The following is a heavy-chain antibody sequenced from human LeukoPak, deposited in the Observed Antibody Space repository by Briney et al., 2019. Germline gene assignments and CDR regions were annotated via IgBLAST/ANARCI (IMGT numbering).Heavy chain of an antibody. CDR3: AKSYSGSSYWYFDL. Sequence: SETLSLTCDVYRGSFSDYYWSWIRQPPGKGLEWIGEITHSGSTNYNPSLKSRVTISVDRSKNQFSLKLSSVTAADTAVYCCAKSYSGSSYWYFDLWGRGTLVTVSS. CDR1: RGSFSDYY. CDR2: ITHSGST. D-gene: IGHD1-26*01. J-gene: IGHJ2*01. V-gene: IGHV4-34*01.